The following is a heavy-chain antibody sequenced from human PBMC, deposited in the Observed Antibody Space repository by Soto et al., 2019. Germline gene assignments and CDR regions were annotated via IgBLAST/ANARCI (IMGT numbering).Heavy chain of an antibody. J-gene: IGHJ6*02. CDR3: ARDRYSSSWYNSYYYYGMDV. Sequence: PSETLSLTCAVSGGSISSSNWWSWVRQPPGKGLEWIGEIYHSGSTNYNPSLKSRVTISVDKSKNQFSLKLSSVTAADTAVYYCARDRYSSSWYNSYYYYGMDVRGQRTKVTVSS. CDR2: IYHSGST. CDR1: GGSISSSNW. D-gene: IGHD6-13*01. V-gene: IGHV4-4*02.